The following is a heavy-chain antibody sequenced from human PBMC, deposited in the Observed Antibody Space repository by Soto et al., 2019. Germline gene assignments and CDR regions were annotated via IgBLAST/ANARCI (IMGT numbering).Heavy chain of an antibody. CDR1: GYIFTSYW. CDR2: IYPGDSDT. CDR3: ARGMTTVTHFDY. Sequence: VESLKISCKGSGYIFTSYWICCFLQMPGKGLEWMGIIYPGDSDTRYSPSFQGQVTISADKSISTAYLQWSSLKASDTAMYYCARGMTTVTHFDYWGQGTLVTVSS. D-gene: IGHD4-17*01. V-gene: IGHV5-51*01. J-gene: IGHJ4*02.